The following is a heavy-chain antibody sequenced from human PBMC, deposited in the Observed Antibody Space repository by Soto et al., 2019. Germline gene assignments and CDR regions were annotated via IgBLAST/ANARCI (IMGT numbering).Heavy chain of an antibody. CDR3: ARDTTIFGVVMYFDY. D-gene: IGHD3-3*01. J-gene: IGHJ4*02. V-gene: IGHV3-30-3*01. CDR2: ISYDGSNK. CDR1: GFTFSSYA. Sequence: QVQLVESGGGVVQPGRSLRLSCAASGFTFSSYAMHWVCQAPGKGLEWVAVISYDGSNKYYADSVKGRFTISRDNSKNTLYLQMNRLRAEDTAVYYCARDTTIFGVVMYFDYWGQGTLVTVSS.